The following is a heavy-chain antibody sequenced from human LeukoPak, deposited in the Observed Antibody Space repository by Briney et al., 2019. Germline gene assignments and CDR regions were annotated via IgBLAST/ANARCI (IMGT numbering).Heavy chain of an antibody. CDR2: IYSGGST. Sequence: GGSLRLSCAASGFTFSSYSMNWVRQAPGKGLEWVSVIYSGGSTYYADSVKGRFTISRDNAKNSLYLQMNSLRAEDTAVYYCARVDYDSSGYFDPWGQGTLVTVSS. CDR1: GFTFSSYS. CDR3: ARVDYDSSGYFDP. J-gene: IGHJ5*02. V-gene: IGHV3-66*01. D-gene: IGHD3-22*01.